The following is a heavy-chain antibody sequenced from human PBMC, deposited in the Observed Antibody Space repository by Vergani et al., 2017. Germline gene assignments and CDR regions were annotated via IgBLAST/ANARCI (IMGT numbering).Heavy chain of an antibody. CDR3: ARVAPSNSEVTPTAFYV. V-gene: IGHV1-18*01. CDR1: RHPFQTYG. J-gene: IGHJ3*01. Sequence: QVQLVQSGAELKKPGASVSVSCKGSRHPFQTYGISWVRQAPGKGLEWMAWIRPYTGHTIYAQKFQDRVTMTADTSTNTAYMELRSLRSDDTAVYFCARVAPSNSEVTPTAFYVWGQGTMVTVSS. CDR2: IRPYTGHT. D-gene: IGHD1-1*01.